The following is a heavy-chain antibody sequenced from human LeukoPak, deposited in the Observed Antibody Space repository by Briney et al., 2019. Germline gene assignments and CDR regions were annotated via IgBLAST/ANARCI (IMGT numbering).Heavy chain of an antibody. J-gene: IGHJ4*02. CDR1: GFTFSSYA. CDR2: ISYDGSNK. CDR3: ASSRGIYYDSIFDY. D-gene: IGHD3-22*01. Sequence: GGSLRLCCAASGFTFSSYAMHWVRQAPGKGLEWVAVISYDGSNKYYADSVKGRFTISRDNSKNTLYLQMNSLRAEDTAVYYCASSRGIYYDSIFDYWGQGTLVTVSS. V-gene: IGHV3-30-3*01.